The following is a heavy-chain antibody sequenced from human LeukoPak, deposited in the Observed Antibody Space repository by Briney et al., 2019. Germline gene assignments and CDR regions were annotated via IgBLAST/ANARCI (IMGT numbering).Heavy chain of an antibody. Sequence: PGGSLRLSCAASGFTFSSYGMHWVRQAPGKGLEWVGRIKSKTDGGTTDYAAPVKGRFTISRDDSKNTLYLQMNSLKTEDTAVYYCTTDLSYYDSSGYYPPWYYYYGMDVWGQGTTVTVSS. CDR3: TTDLSYYDSSGYYPPWYYYYGMDV. J-gene: IGHJ6*02. CDR1: GFTFSSYG. D-gene: IGHD3-22*01. V-gene: IGHV3-15*01. CDR2: IKSKTDGGTT.